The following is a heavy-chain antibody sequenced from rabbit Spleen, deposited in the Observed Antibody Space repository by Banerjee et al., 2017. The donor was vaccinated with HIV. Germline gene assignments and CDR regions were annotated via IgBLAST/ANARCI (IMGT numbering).Heavy chain of an antibody. Sequence: QSLEESGGGLVKPGASLTLTCTASGISFGFGDYMCWVRQAPGKGLEWIACIDAGSSDFTYHASWAKGRFTISKTSSTTVTLEMTSLTAADTATYFCARDSSSSFSSYGMDLWGPGTLVTVS. V-gene: IGHV1S40*01. CDR3: ARDSSSSFSSYGMDL. D-gene: IGHD1-1*01. CDR2: IDAGSSDFT. CDR1: GISFGFGDY. J-gene: IGHJ6*01.